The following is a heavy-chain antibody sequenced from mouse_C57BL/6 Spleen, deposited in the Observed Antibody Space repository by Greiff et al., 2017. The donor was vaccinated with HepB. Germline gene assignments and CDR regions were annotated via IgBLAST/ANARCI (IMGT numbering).Heavy chain of an antibody. J-gene: IGHJ2*01. D-gene: IGHD2-4*01. CDR1: GYTFTSYW. CDR3: ARRDYDYESPFDY. V-gene: IGHV1-55*01. CDR2: IYPGRGST. Sequence: QVQLKQPGAELVKPGASVKMSCKASGYTFTSYWITWVKQRPGQGLEWIGDIYPGRGSTNYNEKFKSKATLTVDTSSSTAYMQLSSLTSEDSAVYYCARRDYDYESPFDYWGQGTTLTVSS.